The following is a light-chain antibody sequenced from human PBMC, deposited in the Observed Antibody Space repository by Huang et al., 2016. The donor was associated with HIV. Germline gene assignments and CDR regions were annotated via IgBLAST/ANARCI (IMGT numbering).Light chain of an antibody. CDR1: QSVSSS. V-gene: IGKV3-11*01. CDR2: DTS. J-gene: IGKJ3*01. Sequence: EIVLTQSPATLSLSPGERATLSCKASQSVSSSLAWYQQKPGQAPRLLIYDTSNRATGIPARFSGSESGTDFTLTISSLEPEDFAGYYCQQRSNWPLFTFGPGTKVDIK. CDR3: QQRSNWPLFT.